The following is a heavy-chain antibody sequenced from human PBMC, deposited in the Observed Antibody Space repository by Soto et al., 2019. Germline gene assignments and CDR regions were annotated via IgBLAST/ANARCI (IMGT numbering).Heavy chain of an antibody. V-gene: IGHV3-49*03. CDR1: GFTFGDYA. CDR3: SRDLVVITAPYYYGMDV. J-gene: IGHJ6*02. D-gene: IGHD3-22*01. CDR2: IRSKAYGGTT. Sequence: GGSLRLSCTGSGFTFGDYAMSWFRQAPGKGLEWVGFIRSKAYGGTTEYAASVKGRFTISRDDSKSIAYLQMNSLKTEDTAVYYCSRDLVVITAPYYYGMDVWGQGTTVTVSS.